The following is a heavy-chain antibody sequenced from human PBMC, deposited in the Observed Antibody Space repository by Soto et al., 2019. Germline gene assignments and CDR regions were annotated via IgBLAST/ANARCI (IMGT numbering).Heavy chain of an antibody. J-gene: IGHJ4*02. Sequence: ASVKFSCKASGYTYTSYDLNWVRQATGQGLEWMGWMNPNSGNTGYAQKFQGRVTMTRNTSISTAYMELSSLRSEDTAVYYCARGLRRVAVAGYWGQGTLVTVSS. CDR2: MNPNSGNT. CDR1: GYTYTSYD. V-gene: IGHV1-8*01. D-gene: IGHD6-19*01. CDR3: ARGLRRVAVAGY.